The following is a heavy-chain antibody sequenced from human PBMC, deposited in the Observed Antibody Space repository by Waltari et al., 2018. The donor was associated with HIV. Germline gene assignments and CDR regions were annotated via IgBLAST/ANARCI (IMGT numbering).Heavy chain of an antibody. CDR2: IYYSGST. CDR1: GGSISSSSYS. V-gene: IGHV4-39*01. D-gene: IGHD3-22*01. CDR3: AANRGDSSGYKPEYFQH. J-gene: IGHJ1*01. Sequence: QLQLQESGPGLVKPSETLSPTCTVSGGSISSSSYSWGWIRQPPRKGREWIGRIYYSGSTYYNPSLKSRGTISVDTSKNQFSLKLSSVTAADTAVYYCAANRGDSSGYKPEYFQHWGQGTLVTVSS.